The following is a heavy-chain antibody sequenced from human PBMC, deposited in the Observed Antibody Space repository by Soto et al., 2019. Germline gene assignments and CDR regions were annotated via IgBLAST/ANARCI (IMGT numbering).Heavy chain of an antibody. V-gene: IGHV1-18*01. CDR1: GYTFTSYG. J-gene: IGHJ1*01. CDR2: ISAYNGNT. D-gene: IGHD3-22*01. CDR3: ARDGARYCDSSGYPFRH. Sequence: QVQLVQSGAEVKKPGASVKVSCKASGYTFTSYGISWVRQAPGQGLEWMGWISAYNGNTNYAQKLQGRVTMTTDTATSTAYRELRSLRSDDTAVYYCARDGARYCDSSGYPFRHWGQGTLVTVSS.